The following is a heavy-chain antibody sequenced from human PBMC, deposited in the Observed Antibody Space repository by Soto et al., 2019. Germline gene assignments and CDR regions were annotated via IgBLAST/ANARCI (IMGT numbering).Heavy chain of an antibody. CDR3: ARDLIAVAGRPWNYYYYGMDV. CDR2: ISYDGSNK. V-gene: IGHV3-30-3*01. J-gene: IGHJ6*02. D-gene: IGHD6-19*01. Sequence: QVQLVESGGGVVQPGRSLRLSCAASGFTFSSYAMHWVRQAPGKGLEWVAVISYDGSNKYYADSVKGRFTISRDNSTNTLYLQMNGRRAGDTAVYYCARDLIAVAGRPWNYYYYGMDVWGQGTTVTGSS. CDR1: GFTFSSYA.